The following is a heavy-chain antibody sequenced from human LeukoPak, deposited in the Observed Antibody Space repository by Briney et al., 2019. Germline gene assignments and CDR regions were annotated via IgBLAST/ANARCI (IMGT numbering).Heavy chain of an antibody. Sequence: ASVKVSCKASGYTFTGYYMHWVRQAPGQGLEWMGWINPNSGGTNYAQKFQGRVTMTRDTSISTAYMELSRLRSDDTAVYYCARESVSSSSCWFDPWGQGTLVTVSS. J-gene: IGHJ5*02. CDR2: INPNSGGT. D-gene: IGHD6-6*01. CDR1: GYTFTGYY. CDR3: ARESVSSSSCWFDP. V-gene: IGHV1-2*02.